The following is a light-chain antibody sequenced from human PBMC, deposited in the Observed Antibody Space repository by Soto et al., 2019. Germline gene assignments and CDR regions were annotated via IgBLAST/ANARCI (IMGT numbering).Light chain of an antibody. CDR3: CSYTSSSTLYV. J-gene: IGLJ1*01. CDR2: EGS. Sequence: QSVLTQPASVSGSPGQSITISCTGTSSDVGSYNLVSWYQQPPGEAPKLMIYEGSKRPSGVSNRFSGSKSGNTASLTISGLQAEDEADYYCCSYTSSSTLYVFGTGTKVTVL. V-gene: IGLV2-14*02. CDR1: SSDVGSYNL.